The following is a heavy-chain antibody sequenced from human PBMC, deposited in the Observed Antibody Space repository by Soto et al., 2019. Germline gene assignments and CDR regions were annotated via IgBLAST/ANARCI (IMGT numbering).Heavy chain of an antibody. D-gene: IGHD2-21*02. Sequence: QVQLVQSGAEVKKPGSSVKVSCQASGSTFSSYTVSWVRQAPGQGLEWMGRIIPVLGVTNYAPKFKGRVTSSADKSKTTAYMELSRLRAGDTAVYYCARRRYCGADCYSKYYYGMDVWGQGTTVTVSS. V-gene: IGHV1-69*02. J-gene: IGHJ6*02. CDR3: ARRRYCGADCYSKYYYGMDV. CDR2: IIPVLGVT. CDR1: GSTFSSYT.